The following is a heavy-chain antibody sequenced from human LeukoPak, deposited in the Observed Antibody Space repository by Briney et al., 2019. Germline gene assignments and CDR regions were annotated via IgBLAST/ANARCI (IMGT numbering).Heavy chain of an antibody. CDR1: GYTFTRSA. CDR2: INPSGGST. D-gene: IGHD3-22*01. V-gene: IGHV1-46*01. CDR3: ARMAWEYYYDSSGYRGAFDI. Sequence: ASVKVSCKASGYTFTRSAMNWVRQAPGQGLEWMGIINPSGGSTSYAQKFQGRVTMTRDMSTSTVYMELSSLRSEDTAVYYCARMAWEYYYDSSGYRGAFDIWGQGTMVTVSS. J-gene: IGHJ3*02.